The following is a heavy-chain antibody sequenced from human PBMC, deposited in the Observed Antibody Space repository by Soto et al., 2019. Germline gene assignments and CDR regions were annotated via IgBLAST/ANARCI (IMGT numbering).Heavy chain of an antibody. V-gene: IGHV3-30-3*01. CDR1: GFTFSAYA. CDR3: ATDPVAVTGSFIDS. CDR2: ISYDGRET. Sequence: AGGSLRLSXAASGFTFSAYAFHWVRQAPGKGLEWLSVISYDGRETHYADSVEGRFIISRDSSKKTAYLQMNSLRGDDTAVYFCATDPVAVTGSFIDSWGQGTLVTVSS. J-gene: IGHJ4*02. D-gene: IGHD2-21*02.